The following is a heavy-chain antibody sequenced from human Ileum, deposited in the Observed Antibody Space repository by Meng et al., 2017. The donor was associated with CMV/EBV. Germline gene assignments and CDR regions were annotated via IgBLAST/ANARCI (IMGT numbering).Heavy chain of an antibody. V-gene: IGHV3-23*01. CDR3: DASDY. J-gene: IGHJ4*02. CDR1: GFTFSTYP. CDR2: ISGSGGRT. Sequence: GESLNSCAASGFTFSTYPMSWARQVPGKGLEWVSTISGSGGRTHYAGSVKGRFTISRDNSKNILYLQMNSLRAEDTAVYYCDASDYWGQGVLVTVSS. D-gene: IGHD6-6*01.